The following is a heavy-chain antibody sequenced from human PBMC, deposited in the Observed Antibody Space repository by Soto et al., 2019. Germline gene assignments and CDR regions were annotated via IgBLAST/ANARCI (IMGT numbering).Heavy chain of an antibody. CDR1: GGSFSGYY. CDR2: INHSGST. Sequence: PSETLSLTCAVYGGSFSGYYWSWIRQPPGKGLEWIGEINHSGSTNYNPSLKSRVTISVDASKNQFSLKLSSVTAADTAVYYCARAGYTYYYDSTGIHPTAGGMDVWGQGTTVTVSS. V-gene: IGHV4-34*01. CDR3: ARAGYTYYYDSTGIHPTAGGMDV. J-gene: IGHJ6*02. D-gene: IGHD3-22*01.